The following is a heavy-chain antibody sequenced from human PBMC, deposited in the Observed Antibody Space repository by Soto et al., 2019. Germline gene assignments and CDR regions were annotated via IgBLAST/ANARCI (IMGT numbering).Heavy chain of an antibody. Sequence: GGSLRLSCAASGFTFSSYAMSWVRQAPGKGLEWVSAISGSGGSTYYADSVKGRFTISRDNSKNTLYLQMNSLRAEDTDVYYCAKSEPYSSSWYGNFQHWGQGTLVTVSS. CDR1: GFTFSSYA. J-gene: IGHJ1*01. CDR2: ISGSGGST. CDR3: AKSEPYSSSWYGNFQH. D-gene: IGHD6-13*01. V-gene: IGHV3-23*01.